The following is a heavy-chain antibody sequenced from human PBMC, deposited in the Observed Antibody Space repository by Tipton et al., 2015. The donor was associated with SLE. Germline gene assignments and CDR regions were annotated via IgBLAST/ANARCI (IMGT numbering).Heavy chain of an antibody. Sequence: TLSLTCTVSGYSISTGFYWGWIRQPPGKGLDWIGHVSPSGDTNYNPSLESRVTISRDTPNNQFSLKLNSVTAADTALYYCAREVGVTTDRWYFDLWGRGTLVTVSS. V-gene: IGHV4-38-2*02. D-gene: IGHD1-26*01. CDR1: GYSISTGFY. J-gene: IGHJ2*01. CDR2: VSPSGDT. CDR3: AREVGVTTDRWYFDL.